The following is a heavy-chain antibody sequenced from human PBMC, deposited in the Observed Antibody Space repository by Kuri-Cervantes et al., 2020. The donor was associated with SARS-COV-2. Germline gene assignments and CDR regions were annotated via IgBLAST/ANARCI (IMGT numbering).Heavy chain of an antibody. CDR1: GGTFSSYA. Sequence: SVKVSCKASGGTFSSYAISWVRQAPGQGLEWMGRIIPIFGTANYAQKFQGRVTMTEDTSTDTAYMELSSLRSEDTAVYYCATTFGGWFDPWGQGTLVTVSS. V-gene: IGHV1-69*06. CDR2: IIPIFGTA. CDR3: ATTFGGWFDP. J-gene: IGHJ5*02. D-gene: IGHD1-1*01.